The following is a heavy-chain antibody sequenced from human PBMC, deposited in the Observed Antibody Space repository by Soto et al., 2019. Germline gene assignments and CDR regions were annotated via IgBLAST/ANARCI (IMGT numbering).Heavy chain of an antibody. J-gene: IGHJ1*01. CDR3: ARDSGDYFIEYFQH. CDR2: IYSGGST. V-gene: IGHV3-66*01. Sequence: CAASGFTVSSNYMSWVRQAPGKGLEWVSVIYSGGSTYYADSVKGRFTISRDNSKNTLYLQMNSLRAEDTAVYYCARDSGDYFIEYFQHWGQGTLFTVSS. CDR1: GFTVSSNY. D-gene: IGHD4-17*01.